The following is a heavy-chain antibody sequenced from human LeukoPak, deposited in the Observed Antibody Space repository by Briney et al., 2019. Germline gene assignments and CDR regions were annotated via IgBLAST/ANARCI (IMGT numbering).Heavy chain of an antibody. D-gene: IGHD4-23*01. Sequence: ASETLSLTCAVYGGSFSGYYWSWIRQPPGKERECFGEINHSGSTNYNPSLKSRVTISVDTSKNQFSLKLSSVTAADTAVYYCARGLGLRWQYFDYWGQGTLVTVSS. CDR3: ARGLGLRWQYFDY. CDR1: GGSFSGYY. CDR2: INHSGST. J-gene: IGHJ4*02. V-gene: IGHV4-34*01.